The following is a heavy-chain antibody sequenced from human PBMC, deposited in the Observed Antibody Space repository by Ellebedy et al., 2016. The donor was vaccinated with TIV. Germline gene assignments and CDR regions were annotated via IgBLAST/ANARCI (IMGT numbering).Heavy chain of an antibody. Sequence: ASVKVSCXVSGYTLTELSMHWVRQAPGKGLEWMGGFDPEDGETIYAQKFQGRVTMTEDTSTDTAYMELSSLRSEDTAVYYCAIRRYYDYVWGSYSYWGQGTLVTVSS. CDR2: FDPEDGET. D-gene: IGHD3-16*01. CDR3: AIRRYYDYVWGSYSY. CDR1: GYTLTELS. V-gene: IGHV1-24*01. J-gene: IGHJ4*02.